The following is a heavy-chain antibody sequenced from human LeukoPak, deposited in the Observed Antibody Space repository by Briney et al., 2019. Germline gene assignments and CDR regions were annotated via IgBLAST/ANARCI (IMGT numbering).Heavy chain of an antibody. V-gene: IGHV3-7*03. D-gene: IGHD3-10*01. CDR2: IKQDGSEK. CDR1: GFTFSSYW. J-gene: IGHJ4*02. Sequence: GGSLRLSCEASGFTFSSYWMSWVRQAPGKGLEWVANIKQDGSEKYYVDSVKGRFTISRDNAKNSLYLQMSSLRAEDTAVYYCARTYYYASGSYWPWGQGTLVTVSS. CDR3: ARTYYYASGSYWP.